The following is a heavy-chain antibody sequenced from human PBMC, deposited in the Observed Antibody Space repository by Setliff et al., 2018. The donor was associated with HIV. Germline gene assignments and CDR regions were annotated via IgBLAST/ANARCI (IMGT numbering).Heavy chain of an antibody. Sequence: GGSLRLSCVASGFTFSDYWMHWVRQGPGKGLVWVARINSDGISTKHADSVKGRFTISRDNAKNTLFLQMNSLGAEDTAVYYCAREGITGTTLHPYWGQGTLVTVSS. J-gene: IGHJ4*02. D-gene: IGHD1-7*01. CDR2: INSDGIST. V-gene: IGHV3-74*03. CDR1: GFTFSDYW. CDR3: AREGITGTTLHPY.